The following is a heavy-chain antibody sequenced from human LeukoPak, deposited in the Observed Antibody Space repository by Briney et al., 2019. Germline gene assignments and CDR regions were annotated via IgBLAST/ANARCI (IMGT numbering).Heavy chain of an antibody. CDR3: ARAGGSRPHYYYYLDV. D-gene: IGHD1-14*01. Sequence: GGSLRLSCAASGFTISSTYMSWVRQAPGKGLEWVSLIYSGGPTYFTDYVKGRFTISRDNSNNTLFLQMKSLRAEDTAVYYCARAGGSRPHYYYYLDVWGRGTTVTVSS. CDR2: IYSGGPT. CDR1: GFTISSTY. J-gene: IGHJ6*03. V-gene: IGHV3-53*01.